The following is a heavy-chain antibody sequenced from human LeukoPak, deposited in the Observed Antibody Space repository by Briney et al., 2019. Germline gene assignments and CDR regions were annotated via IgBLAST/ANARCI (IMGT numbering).Heavy chain of an antibody. Sequence: GGSLRLSCAASGFTFSGYAMNWVRQAPGKGLEWVSGIGGSGGTTYYADSVKGRFTISRDNSKNTLYLQMNSLRAEDTALYYCAKASTFYYGSDLWGQGILVAVSS. J-gene: IGHJ4*02. D-gene: IGHD3-10*01. CDR3: AKASTFYYGSDL. CDR2: IGGSGGTT. CDR1: GFTFSGYA. V-gene: IGHV3-23*01.